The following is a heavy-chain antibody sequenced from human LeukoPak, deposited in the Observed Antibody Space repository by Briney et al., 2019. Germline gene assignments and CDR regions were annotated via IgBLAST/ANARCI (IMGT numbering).Heavy chain of an antibody. V-gene: IGHV4-34*01. CDR1: GGSFSGYY. D-gene: IGHD5-24*01. CDR3: AKGLQLGWFDP. J-gene: IGHJ5*02. CDR2: INHSGST. Sequence: PSETLSLTCAVYGGSFSGYYWSWIRQPPGKGLEWIGEINHSGSTNYNPSLKSRVTISVDTSKNPFSLKLSSVTAADTAVYYCAKGLQLGWFDPWGQGTLVTVSP.